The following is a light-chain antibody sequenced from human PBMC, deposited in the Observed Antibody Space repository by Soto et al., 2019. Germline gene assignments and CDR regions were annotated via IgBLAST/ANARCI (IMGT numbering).Light chain of an antibody. V-gene: IGLV1-44*01. J-gene: IGLJ1*01. CDR2: SKS. CDR1: SSNIGSNT. Sequence: QSVLTQPPSASGTPGQRVTIPFSGSSSNIGSNTVNWYQQLPGTAPKLLIHSKSQRPSGVPDRFSGSKSGTPASLAISWLQSEDEADYYCAAWDDSLNGYVFGTGTKVTVL. CDR3: AAWDDSLNGYV.